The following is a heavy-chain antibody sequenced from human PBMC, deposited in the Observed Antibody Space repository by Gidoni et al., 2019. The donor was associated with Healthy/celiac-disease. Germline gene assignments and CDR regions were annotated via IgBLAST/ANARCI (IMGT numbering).Heavy chain of an antibody. D-gene: IGHD6-6*01. CDR2: ISAYNGNT. V-gene: IGHV1-18*01. CDR3: ARDGRGYSSSSDWFDP. Sequence: PGQGLEWMGWISAYNGNTNYAQKLQGRVTMTTDTSTSTAYMELRSLRSDDTAVYYCARDGRGYSSSSDWFDPWGQGTLVTVSS. J-gene: IGHJ5*02.